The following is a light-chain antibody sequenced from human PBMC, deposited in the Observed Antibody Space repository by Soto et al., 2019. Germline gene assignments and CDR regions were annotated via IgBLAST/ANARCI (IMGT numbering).Light chain of an antibody. CDR1: QGISSY. CDR3: QQLNSFPPLFT. Sequence: DILLTQSPSFLSASVGDRVTITCRASQGISSYLAWYQQRPGEPPELLIYGASTLQSGVASRFSGSGSGTEFTLTISSLQPENFATYFCQQLNSFPPLFTFGPGTTVDIK. J-gene: IGKJ3*01. V-gene: IGKV1-9*01. CDR2: GAS.